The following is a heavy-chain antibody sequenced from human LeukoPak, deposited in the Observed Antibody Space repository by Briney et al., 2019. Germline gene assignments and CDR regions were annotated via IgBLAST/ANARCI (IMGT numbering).Heavy chain of an antibody. D-gene: IGHD5-12*01. J-gene: IGHJ5*02. CDR1: GFTFSTYG. CDR3: AKPPGLRRLDP. V-gene: IGHV3-23*01. Sequence: GGSLRLSCAASGFTFSTYGMNWVRQAPGKGLEWVSEISGSGGRTYYADSVKGRFTISRDNSKNTLYLQMNSLRAEDTAVYYCAKPPGLRRLDPWGQGTLVTVSS. CDR2: ISGSGGRT.